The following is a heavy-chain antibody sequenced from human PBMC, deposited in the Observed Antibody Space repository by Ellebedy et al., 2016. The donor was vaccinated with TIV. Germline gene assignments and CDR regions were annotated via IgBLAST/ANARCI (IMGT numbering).Heavy chain of an antibody. Sequence: PGGSLRLSCAASGFTLRNHSIHRVRQCPGKGLEWEAVMSSDFRNKYYAYSVKGRFTISRDNSKNTVYLQMNSLSAAETAVYFCTRGKARTGYQYGMDLWGQGTTVAVSS. V-gene: IGHV3-30*14. CDR2: MSSDFRNK. D-gene: IGHD6-13*01. J-gene: IGHJ6*02. CDR1: GFTLRNHS. CDR3: TRGKARTGYQYGMDL.